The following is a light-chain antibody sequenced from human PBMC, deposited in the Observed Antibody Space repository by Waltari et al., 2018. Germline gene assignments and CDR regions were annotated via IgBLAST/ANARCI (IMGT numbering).Light chain of an antibody. J-gene: IGLJ2*01. V-gene: IGLV2-23*01. Sequence: QSALTQPASVSGSPGQSITISCTGTNSDLGSYNLVSWYQQHPGRAPILGIQEGTKRRSGISGRFYGSKTGNMASLTISGLKAEDEADYYCCSYASRNSFAIFGGGNKLTVL. CDR3: CSYASRNSFAI. CDR1: NSDLGSYNL. CDR2: EGT.